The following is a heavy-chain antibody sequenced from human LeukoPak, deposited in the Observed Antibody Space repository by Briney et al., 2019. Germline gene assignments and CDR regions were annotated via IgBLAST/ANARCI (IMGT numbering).Heavy chain of an antibody. Sequence: GGSLRLSCAASGFTFSTYAMSWVRQGPGKGLEWISYISSSGTTIYYAESVKGRFTISRDNSKNRLYLKMNSLRAEDTAVYYCAKESTVTPGSVNWFDPWGQGTLVTVSS. D-gene: IGHD4-17*01. CDR2: ISSSGTTI. J-gene: IGHJ5*02. V-gene: IGHV3-23*01. CDR1: GFTFSTYA. CDR3: AKESTVTPGSVNWFDP.